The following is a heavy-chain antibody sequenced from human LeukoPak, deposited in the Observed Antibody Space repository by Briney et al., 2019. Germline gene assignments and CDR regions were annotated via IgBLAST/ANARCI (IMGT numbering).Heavy chain of an antibody. CDR1: GGSISSYY. CDR2: IYYSGST. D-gene: IGHD3-9*01. J-gene: IGHJ5*02. V-gene: IGHV4-59*01. CDR3: ARASGPHTGYYDILTGYYSRWFDP. Sequence: SETLSLTCTVSGGSISSYYWSWIRQPPGKGLEWIGYIYYSGSTNYNPSIKSRVTISVDTSKNQFSLKLSSVTAADTAVYYCARASGPHTGYYDILTGYYSRWFDPWGQGTLVTVSS.